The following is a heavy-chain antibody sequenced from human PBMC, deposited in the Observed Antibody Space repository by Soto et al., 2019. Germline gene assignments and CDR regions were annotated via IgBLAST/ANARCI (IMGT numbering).Heavy chain of an antibody. D-gene: IGHD3-10*01. CDR3: ARTYYYGSGSYYNRYYYYGMDV. CDR1: GGSISSGGYY. Sequence: LSLTCTVSGGSISSGGYYWSWIRQHPGKGLEWIGYIYYSGSTYYNPSLKSRVTISVDTSKNQFSLKLSSVTAADTAVYYCARTYYYGSGSYYNRYYYYGMDVWGQGTTVTVS. V-gene: IGHV4-31*03. J-gene: IGHJ6*02. CDR2: IYYSGST.